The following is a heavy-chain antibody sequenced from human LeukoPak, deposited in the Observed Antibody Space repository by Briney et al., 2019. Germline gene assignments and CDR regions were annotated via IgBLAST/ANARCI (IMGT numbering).Heavy chain of an antibody. Sequence: SETLSLTCTVSGYSISSGYYWGWIRQPPGKGLEWIGSIYHSGSTYYNPSLKSRVTISVDTSKNQFSLKLSSVTAADTAVYYCARDPFGDYWGQGTLVTVSS. CDR3: ARDPFGDY. V-gene: IGHV4-38-2*02. D-gene: IGHD3-10*01. CDR2: IYHSGST. J-gene: IGHJ4*02. CDR1: GYSISSGYY.